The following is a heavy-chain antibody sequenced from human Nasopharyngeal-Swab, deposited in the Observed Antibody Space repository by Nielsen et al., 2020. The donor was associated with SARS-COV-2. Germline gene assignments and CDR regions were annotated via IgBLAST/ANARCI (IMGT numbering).Heavy chain of an antibody. J-gene: IGHJ3*02. V-gene: IGHV4-4*02. Sequence: WIRQPPGKGPEWIGEIYHSGSTNYNPSLKSRVTISVDKSKKQFSLKLSSVSAADTAVYYCARGRHDILTGWWSYGFDIWGQGTMVTVSS. CDR3: ARGRHDILTGWWSYGFDI. D-gene: IGHD3-9*01. CDR2: IYHSGST.